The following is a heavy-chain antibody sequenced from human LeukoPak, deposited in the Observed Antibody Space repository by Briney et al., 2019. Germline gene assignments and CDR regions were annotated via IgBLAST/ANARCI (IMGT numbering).Heavy chain of an antibody. D-gene: IGHD3-10*01. CDR2: INPSGGST. V-gene: IGHV1-46*01. CDR1: GYTFTSYY. J-gene: IGHJ4*02. CDR3: ARDLAPYYYGSGSPNGGDY. Sequence: ASVKVSCKASGYTFTSYYTHWVRQAPGQGLEWMGIINPSGGSTSYAQKFQGRVTMTRDTSTSTVYMELSSLRSEDTAVYYCARDLAPYYYGSGSPNGGDYWGQGTLVTVSS.